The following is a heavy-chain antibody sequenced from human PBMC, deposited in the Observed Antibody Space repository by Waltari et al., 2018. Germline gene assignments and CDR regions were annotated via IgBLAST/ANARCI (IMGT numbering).Heavy chain of an antibody. Sequence: QLQLQESGPGLVKPSRTLSLTCDVSGDSMSSTDCWSWVRQSPQRGLEWVGQVRGDGKSNYNPSFASRVTISLDTSKNQFSLNLNFATAADTAMYYCARDRGRGLYLDTWGPGTPVTVSP. CDR3: ARDRGRGLYLDT. CDR1: GDSMSSTDC. CDR2: VRGDGKS. J-gene: IGHJ4*02. D-gene: IGHD1-26*01. V-gene: IGHV4-4*02.